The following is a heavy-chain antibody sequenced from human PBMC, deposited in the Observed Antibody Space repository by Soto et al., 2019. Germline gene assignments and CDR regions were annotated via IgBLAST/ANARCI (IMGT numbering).Heavy chain of an antibody. CDR1: GFTFSSYA. CDR2: ISGSGGST. V-gene: IGHV3-23*01. J-gene: IGHJ3*02. CDR3: AKAGSSSPDAFDI. Sequence: GGSLRLSCAASGFTFSSYAMSWVRQAPGKGLEWVSAISGSGGSTYYADSVKGRFTISRDNSKNTLYLQMNSLRAEDTAVHYCAKAGSSSPDAFDIWGQGTMVTVSS. D-gene: IGHD6-13*01.